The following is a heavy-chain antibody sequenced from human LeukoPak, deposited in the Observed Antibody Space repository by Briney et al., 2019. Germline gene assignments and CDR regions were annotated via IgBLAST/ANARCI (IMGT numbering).Heavy chain of an antibody. V-gene: IGHV1-69*13. CDR1: GGTFSSYA. J-gene: IGHJ5*02. D-gene: IGHD1-26*01. CDR3: ARDAIVGATLLGWPRWFDP. Sequence: GASVKVSCKASGGTFSSYAISWVRQAPGQGLEWMGGIIPIFGTANYAQKFQGRVTITADESTSTAYMELSSLRSEDTAVYYCARDAIVGATLLGWPRWFDPWGQGTLVTVSS. CDR2: IIPIFGTA.